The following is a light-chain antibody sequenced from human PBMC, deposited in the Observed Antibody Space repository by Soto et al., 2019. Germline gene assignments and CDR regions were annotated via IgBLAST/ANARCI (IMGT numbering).Light chain of an antibody. CDR3: QQYDNSMWA. Sequence: EIVLTQSPGTLSLSPGERATLSCRASQSVSSNYLAWYQQKPGQAPRLLIYAASSRATGIPDRFSGRGSGTDFTLTISRLEPADFAVYYCQQYDNSMWAFGQGTKVDIK. CDR2: AAS. J-gene: IGKJ1*01. V-gene: IGKV3-20*01. CDR1: QSVSSNY.